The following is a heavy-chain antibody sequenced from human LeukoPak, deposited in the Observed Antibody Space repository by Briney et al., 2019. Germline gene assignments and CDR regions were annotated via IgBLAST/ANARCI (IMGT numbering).Heavy chain of an antibody. CDR2: MNNDGRVI. J-gene: IGHJ4*02. V-gene: IGHV3-74*01. Sequence: LGGSLLLSCIVSGFTFNTYWMHWVRPAPGKGLVWVSRMNNDGRVISYADSVKGRFTISRDNAKNTLYLQMNSLRAEDTAVYYCAREFEATGFWALDYWGQGTLVTASS. CDR3: AREFEATGFWALDY. CDR1: GFTFNTYW. D-gene: IGHD3-16*01.